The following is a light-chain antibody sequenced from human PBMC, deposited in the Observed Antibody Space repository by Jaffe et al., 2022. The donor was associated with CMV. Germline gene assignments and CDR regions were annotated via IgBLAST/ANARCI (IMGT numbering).Light chain of an antibody. J-gene: IGKJ2*01. CDR2: AAS. CDR3: QQYDNWPPYT. CDR1: QSVGGN. V-gene: IGKV3-15*01. Sequence: EIVMTQSPGTLSVSPGERATLSCRASQSVGGNLAWYQQKPGQAPRLLIYAASTRATGIPARFTGSGSGTEFTLSISSLQSEDFAVYYCQQYDNWPPYTFGQGTTLEIK.